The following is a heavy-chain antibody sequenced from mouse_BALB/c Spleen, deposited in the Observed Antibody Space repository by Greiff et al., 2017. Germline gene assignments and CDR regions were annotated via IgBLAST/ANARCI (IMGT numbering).Heavy chain of an antibody. D-gene: IGHD1-1*01. J-gene: IGHJ4*01. Sequence: EVQLQESGGGLVKPGGSLKLSCAASGFAFSSYDMSWVRQTPEKRLEWVAYISSGGGSTYYPDTVKGRFTISRDNAKNTLYLQMSSLKSEDTAMYYCARRTVWGQGTSVTVSS. V-gene: IGHV5-12-1*01. CDR1: GFAFSSYD. CDR3: ARRTV. CDR2: ISSGGGST.